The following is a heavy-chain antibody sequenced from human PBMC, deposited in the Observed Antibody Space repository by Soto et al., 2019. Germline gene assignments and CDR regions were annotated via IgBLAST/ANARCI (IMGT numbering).Heavy chain of an antibody. CDR1: GGSISSYY. CDR3: ARTIAAAGALHYYYYYMDV. CDR2: IYYSGST. V-gene: IGHV4-59*08. J-gene: IGHJ6*03. Sequence: PSETLSLTCTVSGGSISSYYWSWIRQPPGKGLEWIVYIYYSGSTNYNPSLKSRVTISVDTSKNQFSLKLSSVTAADTAVYYCARTIAAAGALHYYYYYMDVWGKGTTVTVSS. D-gene: IGHD6-13*01.